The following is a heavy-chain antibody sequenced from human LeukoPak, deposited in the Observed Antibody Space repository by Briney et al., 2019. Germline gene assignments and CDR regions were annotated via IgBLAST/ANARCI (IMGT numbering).Heavy chain of an antibody. D-gene: IGHD2-21*01. Sequence: GGSLRLSCAVSGFTLSDYYMTWIRQAPGKGFEWLSHIDLHHGASYNAAAVKGRFTISRDNARSTVYLEMKSLRVEDTALYYCARYGDSSNKVDYWGQGTLVTVSS. CDR2: IDLHHGAS. J-gene: IGHJ4*02. CDR3: ARYGDSSNKVDY. CDR1: GFTLSDYY. V-gene: IGHV3-11*01.